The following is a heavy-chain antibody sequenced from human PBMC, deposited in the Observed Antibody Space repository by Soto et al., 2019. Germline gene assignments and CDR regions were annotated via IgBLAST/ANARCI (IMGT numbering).Heavy chain of an antibody. CDR3: VREGRGLGIGFDH. Sequence: QPGGSLRLSCAAAGFNVSDNYMGWVRQAPGKGLEWVSSFFTGGSTDYADSVKGRFTISRDDSKNTVYLQTNSLRAEDTAVYFCVREGRGLGIGFDHWGQGTLVTVSS. CDR1: GFNVSDNY. V-gene: IGHV3-53*01. D-gene: IGHD6-19*01. J-gene: IGHJ4*02. CDR2: FFTGGST.